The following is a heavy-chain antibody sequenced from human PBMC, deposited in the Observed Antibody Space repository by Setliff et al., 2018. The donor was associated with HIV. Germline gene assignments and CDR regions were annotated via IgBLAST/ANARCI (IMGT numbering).Heavy chain of an antibody. V-gene: IGHV4-59*01. J-gene: IGHJ5*02. Sequence: SETLSLTCTVSGASINNYYWTWIRQSPGEGVAWIGHFYYGGHTEYNPSLMSRVTLSGDKSKNQISLRLTSVTAADTAVYYCTTNLPRPEALRQSGVEPWGQGALVTVSS. CDR3: TTNLPRPEALRQSGVEP. CDR2: FYYGGHT. CDR1: GASINNYY. D-gene: IGHD3-10*01.